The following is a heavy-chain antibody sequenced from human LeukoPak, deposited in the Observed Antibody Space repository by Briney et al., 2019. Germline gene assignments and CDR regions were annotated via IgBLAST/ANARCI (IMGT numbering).Heavy chain of an antibody. CDR1: GYIFSAYY. CDR2: MNVYSGDA. J-gene: IGHJ5*02. Sequence: ASVKVSCKASGYIFSAYYMHWARQAPGQGPEWMGWMNVYSGDATYAQKFQGRVTMTRDTSISTAYMELSSLTSDDTAVYYCARPGNWWFDPWGQGTLVTVSS. CDR3: ARPGNWWFDP. V-gene: IGHV1-2*02. D-gene: IGHD3-10*01.